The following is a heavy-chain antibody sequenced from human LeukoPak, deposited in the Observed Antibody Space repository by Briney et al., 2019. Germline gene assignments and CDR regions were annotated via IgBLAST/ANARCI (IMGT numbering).Heavy chain of an antibody. Sequence: PSETLSLTCAVYGGSFSGYYWSWIRQPPGKGLEWIGEINHSGSTNYNPSLKSRVTISVDTSKNQFSLKLSSVTAADTAVYYCARASRYYDSSGYYHYWGQGTLVTVSS. CDR1: GGSFSGYY. V-gene: IGHV4-34*01. D-gene: IGHD3-22*01. CDR2: INHSGST. J-gene: IGHJ4*02. CDR3: ARASRYYDSSGYYHY.